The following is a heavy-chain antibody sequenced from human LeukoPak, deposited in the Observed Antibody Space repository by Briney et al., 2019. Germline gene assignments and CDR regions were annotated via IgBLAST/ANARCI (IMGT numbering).Heavy chain of an antibody. CDR1: GESFRGYY. CDR2: IDHIGRT. J-gene: IGHJ3*02. V-gene: IGHV4-34*01. Sequence: SETLSLTCAVYGESFRGYYWTWIRQTPGKGLEWIGEIDHIGRTTYNPSLKSRVSISIDTSKNQFSLRLNSVTAADTAIYYCARADYDILTGYYIGMTFDIWGQGTMVTVSS. CDR3: ARADYDILTGYYIGMTFDI. D-gene: IGHD3-9*01.